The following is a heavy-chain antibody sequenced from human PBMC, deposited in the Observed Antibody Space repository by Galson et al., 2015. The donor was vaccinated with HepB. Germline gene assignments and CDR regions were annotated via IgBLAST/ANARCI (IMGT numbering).Heavy chain of an antibody. CDR2: ISYDGSNK. D-gene: IGHD6-19*01. V-gene: IGHV3-30*04. Sequence: SLRLSCAASGFTFRSYAMYWVRQAPGKGLDWVALISYDGSNKYYADSVKGRFTVSRDNSKNTLYLQMNSLRAEDTAVYYCARDRGWYSSGSYRPDYYGMDVWGQGTTVTVSS. CDR3: ARDRGWYSSGSYRPDYYGMDV. CDR1: GFTFRSYA. J-gene: IGHJ6*02.